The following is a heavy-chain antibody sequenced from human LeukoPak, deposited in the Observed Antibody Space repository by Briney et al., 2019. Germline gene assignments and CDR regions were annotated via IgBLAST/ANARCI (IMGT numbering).Heavy chain of an antibody. CDR2: INPNSGGT. Sequence: ASVKVSCTASGYTFTGYYMHWVRQAPRQGLDRMGWINPNSGGTNYAQKFQGRVTMTRDTSISTAYMELSRLRSDDTAVYYCARGYSYGLRTYYFDYWGQGTLVTVSS. J-gene: IGHJ4*02. CDR1: GYTFTGYY. CDR3: ARGYSYGLRTYYFDY. D-gene: IGHD5-18*01. V-gene: IGHV1-2*02.